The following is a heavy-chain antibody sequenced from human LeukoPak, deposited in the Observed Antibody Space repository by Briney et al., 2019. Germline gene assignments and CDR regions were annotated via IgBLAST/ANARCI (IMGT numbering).Heavy chain of an antibody. CDR1: GGSISSYY. V-gene: IGHV4-4*07. J-gene: IGHJ4*02. Sequence: SETLSLTCTVSGGSISSYYWSWIRQPAGKGLEWLGRIYTSGSTNYNPSLKSRVTMSVDTSKNQFSLKLSSMTAADTAIYYCARDRAPDRGRLFDSWGQGTLVTVSS. CDR2: IYTSGST. D-gene: IGHD1-14*01. CDR3: ARDRAPDRGRLFDS.